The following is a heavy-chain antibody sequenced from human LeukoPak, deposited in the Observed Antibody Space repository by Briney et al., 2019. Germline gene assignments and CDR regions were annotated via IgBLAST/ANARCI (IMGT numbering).Heavy chain of an antibody. CDR2: ISWNSGFI. CDR3: AKASGSYSDDAFDI. D-gene: IGHD1-26*01. J-gene: IGHJ3*02. CDR1: GFTFDDYA. V-gene: IGHV3-9*01. Sequence: GGSLRLSCAASGFTFDDYAMHWVRHAPGKGLEWVSGISWNSGFIGYADSVRGRFTISRDNAKNSLYLQMNSLRAEDTALYYCAKASGSYSDDAFDIWGQGTMVTVSS.